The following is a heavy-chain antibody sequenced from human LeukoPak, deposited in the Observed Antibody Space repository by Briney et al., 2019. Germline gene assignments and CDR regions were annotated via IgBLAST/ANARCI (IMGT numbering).Heavy chain of an antibody. Sequence: GASVKVSCKASGYTFTGYYMYWVRQAPGQGLEWMGWINPNSGGTNYAQKFQGRVTMTRDTSISTAYMELSRLRSDDTAVYYCARVGGDSSGWYDVGYWGQGTLVTVSS. V-gene: IGHV1-2*02. CDR2: INPNSGGT. CDR3: ARVGGDSSGWYDVGY. J-gene: IGHJ4*02. CDR1: GYTFTGYY. D-gene: IGHD6-19*01.